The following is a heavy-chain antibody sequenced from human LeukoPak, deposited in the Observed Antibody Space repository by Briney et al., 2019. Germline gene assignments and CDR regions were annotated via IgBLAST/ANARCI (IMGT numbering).Heavy chain of an antibody. Sequence: ASVKVSCKASGYTFTSYYMHWVRQAPGQGLEWMGIINPSGESTSYAQKFQGRVTMTRDTSTSTVCMELSSLRSEDTAAYYCARRDSSGHYYFDYWGQGTQVTVSS. CDR2: INPSGEST. V-gene: IGHV1-46*01. CDR1: GYTFTSYY. D-gene: IGHD3-22*01. J-gene: IGHJ4*02. CDR3: ARRDSSGHYYFDY.